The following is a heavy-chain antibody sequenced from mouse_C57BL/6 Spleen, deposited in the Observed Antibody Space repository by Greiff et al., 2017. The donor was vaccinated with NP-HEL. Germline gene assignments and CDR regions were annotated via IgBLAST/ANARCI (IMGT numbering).Heavy chain of an antibody. CDR3: ARQGGGKNWYFDV. Sequence: EVKVVESGGGLVKPGGSLKLSCAASGFTFSSYTMSWVRQTPEKRLEWVATISGGGGNTYYPDSVKGRFTISRANAKNTLYLQMSSLRSEDTALYDCARQGGGKNWYFDVWGTGTTVTVSS. D-gene: IGHD2-1*01. CDR1: GFTFSSYT. V-gene: IGHV5-9*01. CDR2: ISGGGGNT. J-gene: IGHJ1*03.